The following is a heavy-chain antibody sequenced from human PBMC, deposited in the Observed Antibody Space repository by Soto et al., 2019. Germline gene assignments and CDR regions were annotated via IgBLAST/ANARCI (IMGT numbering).Heavy chain of an antibody. CDR2: THYSGST. CDR1: GGSLSTYY. D-gene: IGHD3-10*01. J-gene: IGHJ4*02. V-gene: IGHV4-59*01. Sequence: SETLSLTCTVSGGSLSTYYWSWIRQPPGKGLEWIGYTHYSGSTEYNPSLKSRVTISLDTSKNQFSLKLSSVTAADTAVYYCARVASSAFWHFDYWGQGTLVTVSS. CDR3: ARVASSAFWHFDY.